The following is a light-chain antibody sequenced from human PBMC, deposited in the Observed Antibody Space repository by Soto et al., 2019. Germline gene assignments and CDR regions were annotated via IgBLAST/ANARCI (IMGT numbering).Light chain of an antibody. J-gene: IGKJ3*01. Sequence: EIVLTQSPATLSLSPGERATLSCRASQSVSSYLAWYQQKPGQAPRLLIYDASNRATGIPARFSGSGSGTDFPLIISSLEPEDFAVYYCQQRSNWPPLFTFGPGTKVDIK. V-gene: IGKV3-11*01. CDR3: QQRSNWPPLFT. CDR2: DAS. CDR1: QSVSSY.